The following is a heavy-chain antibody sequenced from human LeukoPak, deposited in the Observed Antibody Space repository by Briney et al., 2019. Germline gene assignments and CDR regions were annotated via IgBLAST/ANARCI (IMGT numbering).Heavy chain of an antibody. CDR2: INWNGGST. CDR3: ARVSILIVPYYAFDI. Sequence: GGSLRLSCAASGFTFDDYGMSWVRQAPGKGLEWVSGINWNGGSTGYADSVKGRFTISRDNAKNSLYLQMNSLRAEDTAVYYCARVSILIVPYYAFDIWGQGTMVTVSS. J-gene: IGHJ3*02. V-gene: IGHV3-20*04. CDR1: GFTFDDYG. D-gene: IGHD2/OR15-2a*01.